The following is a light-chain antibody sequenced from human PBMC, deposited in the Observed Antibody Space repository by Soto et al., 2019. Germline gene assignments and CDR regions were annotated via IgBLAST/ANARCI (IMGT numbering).Light chain of an antibody. CDR1: QSVSSSY. J-gene: IGKJ4*01. V-gene: IGKV3-20*01. CDR2: GAS. Sequence: ENVLTQSPGTLSLSSGERATLSCRASQSVSSSYLAWYQQKPGQAPRLLIYGASSRATGIPDRFSGSGSGTDFTLTISRLEPEDSALYYCQQYGSSPLTFGGGTKVEIK. CDR3: QQYGSSPLT.